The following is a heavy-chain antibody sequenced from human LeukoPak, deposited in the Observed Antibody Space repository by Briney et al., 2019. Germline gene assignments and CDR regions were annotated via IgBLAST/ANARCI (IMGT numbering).Heavy chain of an antibody. CDR2: INPNSGGT. CDR3: ARGLVVPAAMGSPVVWFDP. J-gene: IGHJ5*02. Sequence: ASVKVSCKASGYTFTGYYMHWVRQAPGQGLEWMGWINPNSGGTNYAHKFQGRVTMNRDPSISKDYMEMRRLSSEDTAVYYCARGLVVPAAMGSPVVWFDPWGQGPLVTVSS. D-gene: IGHD2-2*01. CDR1: GYTFTGYY. V-gene: IGHV1-2*07.